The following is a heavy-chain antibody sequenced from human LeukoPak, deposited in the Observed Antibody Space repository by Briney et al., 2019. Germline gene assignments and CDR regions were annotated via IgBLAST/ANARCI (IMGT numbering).Heavy chain of an antibody. Sequence: ASVKVSCKASGYTFTSYGISWVRQAPGQGLEWMGWISAYNGNTNYAQKLQGRVTMTTDTSTSTAYMELRSLRSDDTAVYYCARNTYYDILTSSTPADYWGQGTRVTVSS. CDR2: ISAYNGNT. CDR1: GYTFTSYG. J-gene: IGHJ4*02. D-gene: IGHD3-9*01. V-gene: IGHV1-18*01. CDR3: ARNTYYDILTSSTPADY.